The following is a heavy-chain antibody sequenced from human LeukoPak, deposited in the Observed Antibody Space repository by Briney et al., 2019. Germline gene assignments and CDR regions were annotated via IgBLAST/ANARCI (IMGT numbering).Heavy chain of an antibody. V-gene: IGHV3-23*01. CDR3: AKDQGLYCSSTSCYTPAIDY. CDR2: ISGSGGST. J-gene: IGHJ4*02. Sequence: GGSLRLSCAASGFTFSSYAMSWVRQAPGKGLEWVSAISGSGGSTYYADSVKGRFTISRDNSKNTLYLQMNSLRAEDTAVYYCAKDQGLYCSSTSCYTPAIDYWGQGTLVTVSS. CDR1: GFTFSSYA. D-gene: IGHD2-2*02.